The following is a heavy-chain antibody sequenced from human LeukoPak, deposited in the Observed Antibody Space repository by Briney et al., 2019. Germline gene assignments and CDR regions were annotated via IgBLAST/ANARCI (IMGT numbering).Heavy chain of an antibody. J-gene: IGHJ4*02. CDR1: GYTFTSYY. V-gene: IGHV1-46*01. CDR3: ARDHRYCSSTSCYEPPDY. D-gene: IGHD2-2*01. Sequence: ASVKVSCKASGYTFTSYYMHWGRQAPGQGLEWMGIINPSGGSTSYAQKFQGRVTMTRDTSTSTVYMELSSLRSEDTAVYYCARDHRYCSSTSCYEPPDYWGQGTLVTVSS. CDR2: INPSGGST.